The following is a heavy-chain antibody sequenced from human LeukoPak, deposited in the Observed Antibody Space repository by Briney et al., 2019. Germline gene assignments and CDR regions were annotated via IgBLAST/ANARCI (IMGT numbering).Heavy chain of an antibody. V-gene: IGHV4-39*01. Sequence: PSETLSLTCTVSGGSINSALYYWAWIRQTPEQQLEWIGSVSHDGITKYSPSLGGRVSLSADTSKNAFFMEVHSVTAADSAIYYCARLREGIAVAGTMGHHYYYYGMDVWGQGTTVTVSS. CDR1: GGSINSALYY. CDR3: ARLREGIAVAGTMGHHYYYYGMDV. J-gene: IGHJ6*02. D-gene: IGHD6-19*01. CDR2: VSHDGIT.